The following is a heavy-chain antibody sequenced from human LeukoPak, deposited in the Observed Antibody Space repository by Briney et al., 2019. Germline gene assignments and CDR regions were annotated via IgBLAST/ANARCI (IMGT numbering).Heavy chain of an antibody. CDR3: ARGIGYSSSWYRGWFDP. J-gene: IGHJ5*02. Sequence: PSETLSLTCAVYGGSFSGYYWSWIRQPPGKGLEWIGEINHSGSTNYNPSLKSRVTISVDTSKNQFSLKLSSVTAADTAVYYCARGIGYSSSWYRGWFDPWGQGTLVTVSS. V-gene: IGHV4-34*01. CDR2: INHSGST. CDR1: GGSFSGYY. D-gene: IGHD6-13*01.